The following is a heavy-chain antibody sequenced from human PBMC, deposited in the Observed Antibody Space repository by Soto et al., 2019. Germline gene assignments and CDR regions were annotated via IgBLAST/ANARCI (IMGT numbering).Heavy chain of an antibody. Sequence: QVQLVQSGAEVKKPGASVKVSCKASGYTFTSYAMHWVRQAPGQRLEWMGWINAGNGNTTYSQKFQGRVTITRDTSASTDYMELSSLRSEDTAVYYCARVSSVTTLAYDYWGQGTLVTVSS. D-gene: IGHD4-4*01. CDR2: INAGNGNT. CDR1: GYTFTSYA. V-gene: IGHV1-3*01. CDR3: ARVSSVTTLAYDY. J-gene: IGHJ4*02.